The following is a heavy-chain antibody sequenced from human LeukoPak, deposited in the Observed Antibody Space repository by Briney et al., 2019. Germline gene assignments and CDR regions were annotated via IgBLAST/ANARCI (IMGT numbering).Heavy chain of an antibody. J-gene: IGHJ6*03. CDR3: AKDATYCSSTSCDTYYYYYMDV. V-gene: IGHV3-33*06. Sequence: GGSLRLSCVASAFTFSSYGMHWVRQPPGKGLEWVAVIWYDGNSKYYADSVKGRFTISRDNSKNTLYLQMNSLRAEDTAVYYCAKDATYCSSTSCDTYYYYYMDVWGKGTTVTVSS. CDR1: AFTFSSYG. CDR2: IWYDGNSK. D-gene: IGHD2-2*01.